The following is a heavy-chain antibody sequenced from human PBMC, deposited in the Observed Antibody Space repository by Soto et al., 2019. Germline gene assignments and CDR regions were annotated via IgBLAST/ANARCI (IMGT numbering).Heavy chain of an antibody. J-gene: IGHJ4*02. Sequence: GGSLRLSCAASGFTFSSYGMHWVRQAPGKGLEWVAVISYDETKKYYADSVKGRFTISRDNSKNTLYLQMNSLRAEDTAVFYCAKDLSYCTGDSCYSFDHWGQGTPVTVSS. CDR1: GFTFSSYG. CDR3: AKDLSYCTGDSCYSFDH. CDR2: ISYDETKK. V-gene: IGHV3-30*18. D-gene: IGHD2-15*01.